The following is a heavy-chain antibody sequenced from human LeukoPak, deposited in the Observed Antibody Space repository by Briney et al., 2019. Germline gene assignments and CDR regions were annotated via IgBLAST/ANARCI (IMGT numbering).Heavy chain of an antibody. J-gene: IGHJ4*02. D-gene: IGHD3-22*01. Sequence: GESLKISCQGSGYSFTSYWIGWVRQMPGKGLEWMGIIYPDDSDTKYSPSFQGQVTFSADKSINTAYLQWSSLKASDTAMYYCARFEVNHEDSSSFYYFDYWGQGTLVTVSS. CDR2: IYPDDSDT. V-gene: IGHV5-51*01. CDR1: GYSFTSYW. CDR3: ARFEVNHEDSSSFYYFDY.